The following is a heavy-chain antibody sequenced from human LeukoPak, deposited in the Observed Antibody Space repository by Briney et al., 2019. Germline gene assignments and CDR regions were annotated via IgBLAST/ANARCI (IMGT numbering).Heavy chain of an antibody. CDR1: GGTFSSYA. V-gene: IGHV1-69*04. CDR3: ARTTPAVAGPFDY. CDR2: IIPSLGIA. Sequence: GSSVKVSCKASGGTFSSYAISWVRQAPGQGLEWMGRIIPSLGIANYAQKFQGRVTITADKSTSTAYMELSSLRSEDTAVYYCARTTPAVAGPFDYWGQGTLVTVSS. D-gene: IGHD6-19*01. J-gene: IGHJ4*02.